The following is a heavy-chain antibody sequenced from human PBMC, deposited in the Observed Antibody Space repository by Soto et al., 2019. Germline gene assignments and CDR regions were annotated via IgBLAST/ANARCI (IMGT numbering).Heavy chain of an antibody. D-gene: IGHD2-8*02. Sequence: QVQLVQSGAEVKKPGASVQVSCKASGYGFTRYGINWVRQAPGQGLEWLGWISTYNGDTDYAQKFQGRGTMTTDTSTTTAYMDLRSLTSDDTAVYFCARGDSTGSPSGWFDPWGQGTLVTVSS. J-gene: IGHJ5*02. CDR2: ISTYNGDT. CDR3: ARGDSTGSPSGWFDP. CDR1: GYGFTRYG. V-gene: IGHV1-18*04.